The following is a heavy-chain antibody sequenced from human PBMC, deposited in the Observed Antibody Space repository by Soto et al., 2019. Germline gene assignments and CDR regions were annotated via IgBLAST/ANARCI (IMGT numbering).Heavy chain of an antibody. V-gene: IGHV3-64D*06. D-gene: IGHD2-15*01. CDR1: GFALSSYA. CDR3: VKDEGFCSGGNCYSVARGGFDL. CDR2: ISSNGIST. J-gene: IGHJ3*01. Sequence: GGSLRLSCLASGFALSSYAMHWVRQAPGKGLEYVSSISSNGISTYYADSVKGRFTISRDNSKNTLYIQMDSLRPDDTALYYCVKDEGFCSGGNCYSVARGGFDLWGQGTMVTVSS.